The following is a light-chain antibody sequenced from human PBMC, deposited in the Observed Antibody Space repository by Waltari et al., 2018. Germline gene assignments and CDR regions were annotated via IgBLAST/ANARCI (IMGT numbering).Light chain of an antibody. J-gene: IGKJ1*01. Sequence: EIVLPPSPGTPSLPLGERATVSCRASQRVSRALAWYQQKPGQSPRLLIYGASTRATGIPDRFSGSGSGTDFSLTISRLEPDDFAVYYCQHYLRLPVTFGQGTTVEI. V-gene: IGKV3-20*01. CDR3: QHYLRLPVT. CDR1: QRVSRA. CDR2: GAS.